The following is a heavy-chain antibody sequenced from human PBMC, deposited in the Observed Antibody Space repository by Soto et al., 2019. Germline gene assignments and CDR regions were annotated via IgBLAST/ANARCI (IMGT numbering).Heavy chain of an antibody. V-gene: IGHV3-23*01. Sequence: GGSLRLSCAASGFSFSNYAMSWVRQAPGKGLEWVSAIGGSDGSTYYADSVKGRFTISRDNSKNTLYLQMNSLRAEDTAVYYCARVPYCSSSGCYSWFDPCGQGTPVPVSS. CDR1: GFSFSNYA. D-gene: IGHD2-2*01. J-gene: IGHJ5*02. CDR3: ARVPYCSSSGCYSWFDP. CDR2: IGGSDGST.